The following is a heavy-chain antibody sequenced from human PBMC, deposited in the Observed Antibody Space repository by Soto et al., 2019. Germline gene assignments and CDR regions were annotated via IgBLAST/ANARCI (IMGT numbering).Heavy chain of an antibody. J-gene: IGHJ6*02. CDR3: ARIVVVPAAKGPYYYYGMDV. CDR1: GGSISSYY. Sequence: SLTCTVSGGSISSYYWSWIRQPAGKGLEWIGRIYTSGSTNYNPSLKSRVTMSVDTSKNQFSLKLSSVTAADTAVYYCARIVVVPAAKGPYYYYGMDVWGQGTTVTVSS. CDR2: IYTSGST. D-gene: IGHD2-2*01. V-gene: IGHV4-4*07.